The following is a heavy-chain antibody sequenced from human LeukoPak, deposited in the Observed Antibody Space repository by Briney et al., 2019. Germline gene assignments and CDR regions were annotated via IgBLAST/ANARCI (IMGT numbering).Heavy chain of an antibody. D-gene: IGHD2-2*01. V-gene: IGHV4-34*01. Sequence: PSETLSLTCAVYGGSFSGYYWSWIRQPPGKGLEWIGEINHSGSTNYNPSLKSRVTISVDTSKNQFSLKLSSVTAADTAVYYCARSRFGVVVPASRCGMDVWGQGTTVTVSS. CDR2: INHSGST. CDR3: ARSRFGVVVPASRCGMDV. CDR1: GGSFSGYY. J-gene: IGHJ6*02.